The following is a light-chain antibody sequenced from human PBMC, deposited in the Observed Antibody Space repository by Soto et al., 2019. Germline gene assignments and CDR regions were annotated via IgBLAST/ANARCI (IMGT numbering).Light chain of an antibody. CDR2: AAS. CDR1: QSISSY. CDR3: QQSYSTPYT. Sequence: DIQMTQSPSSLSASIGDRVTITCRASQSISSYLNWYQQKPGKAPKLLIYAASSLQSGVPSRFSGSGSGTDFTLTISSLQPEDFATDYCQQSYSTPYTFGQGTKLAIK. V-gene: IGKV1-39*01. J-gene: IGKJ2*01.